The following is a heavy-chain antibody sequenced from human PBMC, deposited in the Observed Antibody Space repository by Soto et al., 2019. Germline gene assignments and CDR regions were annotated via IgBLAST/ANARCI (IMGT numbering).Heavy chain of an antibody. J-gene: IGHJ4*02. CDR3: AKERLGRGADS. CDR2: ISGGGGNT. CDR1: GFTFSNYA. V-gene: IGHV3-23*01. Sequence: EVQLLESGGGLVQPGGSLRLSCAASGFTFSNYAMSWVRQTPGKGLEWVSTISGGGGNTYYPDSVKGRFTISRDNSKDTVYLQMNSLRAEETAIYYCAKERLGRGADSWGQGALVTVTS.